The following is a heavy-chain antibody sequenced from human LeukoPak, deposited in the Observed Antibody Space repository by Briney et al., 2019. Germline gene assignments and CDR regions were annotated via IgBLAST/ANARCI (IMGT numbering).Heavy chain of an antibody. V-gene: IGHV3-72*01. D-gene: IGHD3-22*01. J-gene: IGHJ3*02. CDR2: TRNKANSYTT. CDR3: ARVGGVSSPSSGYYPIDAFDI. CDR1: GXTFSSYA. Sequence: GGSLRLSCAASGXTFSSYAMSWVRQAPGKGLEWVGRTRNKANSYTTEYAASVKGRFTISRDDSKNSLYLQMNSLKPEDTAVYYCARVGGVSSPSSGYYPIDAFDIWGQGTMVTVSS.